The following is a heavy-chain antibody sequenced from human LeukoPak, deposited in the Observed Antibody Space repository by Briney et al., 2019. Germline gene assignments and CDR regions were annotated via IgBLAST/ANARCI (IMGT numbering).Heavy chain of an antibody. CDR1: GGTFSSYA. V-gene: IGHV1-69*04. J-gene: IGHJ5*02. Sequence: SVNVSCKASGGTFSSYAISWVRQAPGQGLEWMGRIIPILGIANYAQKFQGRVTITADKSTSTAYMELSSLRSEDTAVYYCARDRVVVTATWFDPWGQGTLVTVSS. CDR2: IIPILGIA. CDR3: ARDRVVVTATWFDP. D-gene: IGHD2-21*02.